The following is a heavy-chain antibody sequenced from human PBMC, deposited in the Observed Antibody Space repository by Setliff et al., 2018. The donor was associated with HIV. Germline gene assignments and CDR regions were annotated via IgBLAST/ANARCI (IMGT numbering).Heavy chain of an antibody. CDR2: ISTSSSFK. V-gene: IGHV3-21*01. D-gene: IGHD1-1*01. Sequence: GGSLRLSCVASGFTFSSYSMNWVRQAPGKGPEWVSSISTSSSFKYYTDSVKGRFTISRDDSKNTLYLQMNSLRTEDTAVYYCAREAVWSDAFDIWGQGTMVTVSS. CDR3: AREAVWSDAFDI. J-gene: IGHJ3*02. CDR1: GFTFSSYS.